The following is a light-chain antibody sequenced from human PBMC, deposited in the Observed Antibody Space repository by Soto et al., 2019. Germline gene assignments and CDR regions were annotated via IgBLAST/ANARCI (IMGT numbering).Light chain of an antibody. CDR2: WSS. J-gene: IGKJ2*01. CDR1: QSVLYSSNNRNY. CDR3: HQYYSAPYT. V-gene: IGKV4-1*01. Sequence: DIVMTQSPDSLAVSLGERATINCKSSQSVLYSSNNRNYLGWYQHKPGQPPKLLISWSSTRESGVPDRFSGSGSGTDFTLTITSLQAEDVAVYYCHQYYSAPYTFGQGTMLEIK.